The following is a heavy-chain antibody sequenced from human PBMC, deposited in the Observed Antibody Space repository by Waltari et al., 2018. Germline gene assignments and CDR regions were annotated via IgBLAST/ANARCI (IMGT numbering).Heavy chain of an antibody. CDR3: ARSPATVTTNYFDY. CDR2: SYPDDSDT. J-gene: IGHJ4*02. CDR1: GYSFSSYW. Sequence: EVQLVQSGAEVEKPGGSLKISCKGFGYSFSSYWIGWVRQIPGKGLEWMGISYPDDSDTTYSPSFQGQVTISADYSINTAYLQWSSLKASDTAMYYCARSPATVTTNYFDYWGPGTLVTVSS. V-gene: IGHV5-51*01. D-gene: IGHD4-17*01.